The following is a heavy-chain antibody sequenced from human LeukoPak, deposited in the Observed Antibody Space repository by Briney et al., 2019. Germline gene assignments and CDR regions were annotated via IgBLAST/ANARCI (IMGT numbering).Heavy chain of an antibody. V-gene: IGHV3-33*01. Sequence: PGGSLRLSCAASGFTFSSYGMHWVRQAPGKGLEWVAIIWYDGSNKYYADSVKGRFTISRDNSKNTLYLQMNSLRAEDTAVYNCARVATTLDYYYYYGMDVWGQGTTVTVSS. J-gene: IGHJ6*02. CDR2: IWYDGSNK. CDR3: ARVATTLDYYYYYGMDV. D-gene: IGHD1-26*01. CDR1: GFTFSSYG.